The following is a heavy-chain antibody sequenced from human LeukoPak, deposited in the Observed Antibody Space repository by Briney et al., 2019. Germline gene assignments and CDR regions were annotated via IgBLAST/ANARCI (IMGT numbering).Heavy chain of an antibody. Sequence: SETLSLTCAVYGESFSGYYWSWIRQPPGKGLEWIGEINHSGSTNYNPSLKSRVTISVDTSKNQFSLKLSSVTAADTAVYYCARKIPLRFLEWSYDYWGQGTLVTVSS. V-gene: IGHV4-34*01. CDR2: INHSGST. CDR1: GESFSGYY. CDR3: ARKIPLRFLEWSYDY. J-gene: IGHJ4*02. D-gene: IGHD3-3*01.